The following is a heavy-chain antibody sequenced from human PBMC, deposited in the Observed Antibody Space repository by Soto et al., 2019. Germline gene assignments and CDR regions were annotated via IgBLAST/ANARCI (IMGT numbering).Heavy chain of an antibody. Sequence: QVPLVQSGAEVKKPGASVKVSCKASGYTFTSYGISWVRQAPGQGLEWMGWINVYNGNTNYAQKLQGRVTMTTDTSTSTAYLDLRSLRSADTAVYFCARDTSRGEYDYWGQGTLVTVSS. CDR2: INVYNGNT. V-gene: IGHV1-18*01. D-gene: IGHD3-10*01. CDR1: GYTFTSYG. J-gene: IGHJ4*02. CDR3: ARDTSRGEYDY.